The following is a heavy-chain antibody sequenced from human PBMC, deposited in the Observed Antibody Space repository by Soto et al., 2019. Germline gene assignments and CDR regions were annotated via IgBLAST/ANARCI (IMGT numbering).Heavy chain of an antibody. CDR3: ARDRVTTWALRGNWFDP. Sequence: GSLRLSGAASVFTFSSSWMHWVRQAPGKGLVWVSRINSDGSSTSYADSVKGRFTISRDNAKNTLYLQMNSLRAEDTAVYYCARDRVTTWALRGNWFDPWGQGTLVTVSS. CDR2: INSDGSST. D-gene: IGHD4-4*01. J-gene: IGHJ5*02. V-gene: IGHV3-74*01. CDR1: VFTFSSSW.